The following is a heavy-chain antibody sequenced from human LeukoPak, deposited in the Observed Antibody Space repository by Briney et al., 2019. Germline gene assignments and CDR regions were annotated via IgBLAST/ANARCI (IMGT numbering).Heavy chain of an antibody. J-gene: IGHJ4*02. D-gene: IGHD3-9*01. CDR1: GGSISSCY. CDR3: AREARGNYDILTGYYGTSGIDY. Sequence: SETLSLTCTVSGGSISSCYWSWIRQPPGKGLEWIGYIYYSGSTNYNPSLKSRVTISVDTSKNQFSLKLSSVTAADTAVYYCAREARGNYDILTGYYGTSGIDYWGQGTLVTVSS. CDR2: IYYSGST. V-gene: IGHV4-59*01.